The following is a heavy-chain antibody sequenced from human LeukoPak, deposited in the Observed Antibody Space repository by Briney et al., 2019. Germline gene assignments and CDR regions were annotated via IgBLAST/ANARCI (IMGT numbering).Heavy chain of an antibody. J-gene: IGHJ5*02. CDR1: GGSFSGYY. D-gene: IGHD5-24*01. Sequence: SETLSLTCAVYGGSFSGYYWSWIRQPPGKGLEWIGEINHSGSTNYNPSLKSRVTISVDTSKNQFSLKLSSVTAADTAVYYCARGDGYNTRGWFDPWGQGTLVTVSS. CDR2: INHSGST. V-gene: IGHV4-34*01. CDR3: ARGDGYNTRGWFDP.